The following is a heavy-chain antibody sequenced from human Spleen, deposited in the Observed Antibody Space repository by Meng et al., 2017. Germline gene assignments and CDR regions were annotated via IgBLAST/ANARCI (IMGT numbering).Heavy chain of an antibody. CDR3: AKDIGRITMVRGVIIIRGLDV. V-gene: IGHV3-9*01. CDR2: ITWNSGSI. J-gene: IGHJ6*02. CDR1: GFTFSSYA. D-gene: IGHD3-10*01. Sequence: SLKISCAASGFTFSSYAMHWVRQAPGKGLEWVSGITWNSGSIDYADSVKGRFTISRDNAKNSLYLQMNSLRAEDTALYYCAKDIGRITMVRGVIIIRGLDVWGQGTTVTVSS.